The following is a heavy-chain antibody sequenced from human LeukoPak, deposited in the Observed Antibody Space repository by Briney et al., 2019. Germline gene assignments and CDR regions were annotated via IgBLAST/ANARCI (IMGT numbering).Heavy chain of an antibody. D-gene: IGHD4-17*01. Sequence: ASLKVSCKASGYTFTGYYMHWVRQAPGQGLEWMGWINPNSGGTNYAQKFQGRVTMTRDTSISTAYMELSRLRSDDTAVYYCARAYGTKGAFDIWGQGTMVTVTS. J-gene: IGHJ3*02. V-gene: IGHV1-2*02. CDR1: GYTFTGYY. CDR2: INPNSGGT. CDR3: ARAYGTKGAFDI.